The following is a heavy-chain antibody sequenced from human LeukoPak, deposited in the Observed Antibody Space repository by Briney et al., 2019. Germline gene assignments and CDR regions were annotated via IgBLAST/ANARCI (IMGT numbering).Heavy chain of an antibody. CDR1: GYTFTSYD. J-gene: IGHJ6*03. CDR2: MNPNSGNT. D-gene: IGHD3-3*01. CDR3: ARGHSVTYYDFWSGYYSGAYYYYMDV. Sequence: GASVKVSCKASGYTFTSYDINWVRQASAQGLEWMGWMNPNSGNTGYAQKFQGRVTMTRNTSISTAYMELSSLRSEDTAVYYCARGHSVTYYDFWSGYYSGAYYYYMDVWGKGTTVTVAS. V-gene: IGHV1-8*01.